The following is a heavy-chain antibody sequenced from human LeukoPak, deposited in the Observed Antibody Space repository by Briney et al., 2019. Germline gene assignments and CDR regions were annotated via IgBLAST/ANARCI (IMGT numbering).Heavy chain of an antibody. D-gene: IGHD3-16*01. V-gene: IGHV3-30*18. CDR3: ANWGD. CDR2: ISYDGSNK. J-gene: IGHJ4*02. CDR1: GFTFSSYG. Sequence: GRSLRLSRAASGFTFSSYGMHWVRQAPGKGLEWVAVISYDGSNKYYADSVKGRFTISRDNSKNTLYLQMNSLRAEDTAVYYCANWGDWGQGTLVTVSS.